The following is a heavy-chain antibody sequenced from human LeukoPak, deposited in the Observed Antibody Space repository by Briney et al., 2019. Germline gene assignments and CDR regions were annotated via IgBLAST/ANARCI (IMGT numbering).Heavy chain of an antibody. D-gene: IGHD3-22*01. CDR3: ARACDNYDSSGYSALDY. CDR2: LCYDGTNK. CDR1: EFSFSIYG. V-gene: IGHV3-33*01. Sequence: GGSLRLSCAASEFSFSIYGMHWVRQAPGKGLQWVASLCYDGTNKYHADSVKGRFTISRDNSQSTLYLQMNSLRAEDPAVYFCARACDNYDSSGYSALDYWGQGTLVTVSS. J-gene: IGHJ4*02.